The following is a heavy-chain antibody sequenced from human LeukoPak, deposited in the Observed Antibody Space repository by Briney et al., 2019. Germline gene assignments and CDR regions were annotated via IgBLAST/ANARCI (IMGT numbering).Heavy chain of an antibody. Sequence: PGGSLRLSCAASGFTFSTYAMNWVRQAPGKGLEWVSVIRGDGGNAYYADSVKGRFTISRDNSRNTLYLQMNSLRAEDTAVYYCANSGYDLDYWGQGTLVTVSS. J-gene: IGHJ4*02. CDR1: GFTFSTYA. V-gene: IGHV3-23*01. CDR3: ANSGYDLDY. CDR2: IRGDGGNA. D-gene: IGHD5-12*01.